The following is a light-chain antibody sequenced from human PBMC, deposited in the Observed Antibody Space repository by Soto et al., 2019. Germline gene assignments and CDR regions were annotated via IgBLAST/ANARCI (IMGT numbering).Light chain of an antibody. CDR1: SSDVGGYNY. CDR2: EVS. Sequence: QSVLTQPASVSGSPGQSITISCTGTSSDVGGYNYVSWYQQYPGKAPKLMIYEVSNRPSGVSNRFSASKSGSTASLTISGLQAEDEADYYCTSYTSSSTWVFGGGTKLTVL. CDR3: TSYTSSSTWV. V-gene: IGLV2-14*01. J-gene: IGLJ3*02.